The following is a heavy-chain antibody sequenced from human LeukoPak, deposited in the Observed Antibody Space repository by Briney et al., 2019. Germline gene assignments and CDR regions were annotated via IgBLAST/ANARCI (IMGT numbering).Heavy chain of an antibody. V-gene: IGHV4-39*01. J-gene: IGHJ5*02. CDR2: IYYSGST. D-gene: IGHD6-13*01. CDR3: ARSPLLFSSTWYVNWFDP. CDR1: GGSISSSNYN. Sequence: SETLSLTCTVSGGSISSSNYNWGWIRQPPGKGLEWIGSIYYSGSTYYNPSLKSRVTISVDTSKNQLSLNLSFVTAADTAVYYCARSPLLFSSTWYVNWFDPWGQGTLVTVSS.